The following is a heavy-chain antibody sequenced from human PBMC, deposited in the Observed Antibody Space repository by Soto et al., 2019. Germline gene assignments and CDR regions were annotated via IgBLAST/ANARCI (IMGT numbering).Heavy chain of an antibody. J-gene: IGHJ4*02. D-gene: IGHD2-2*01. V-gene: IGHV3-7*01. CDR2: IKQDGSEK. CDR3: ARDLGVYCSSTSCSFDY. CDR1: GFTFSSYW. Sequence: GESLKISCAASGFTFSSYWMSWVRQAPGKGLEWVANIKQDGSEKYYVDSVKGRFTISRDNAKNSLYLQMNSLRAEDTAVYYCARDLGVYCSSTSCSFDYWGQGTLVTVSS.